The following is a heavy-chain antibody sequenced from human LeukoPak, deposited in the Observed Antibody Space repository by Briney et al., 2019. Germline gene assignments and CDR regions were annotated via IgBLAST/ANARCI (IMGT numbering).Heavy chain of an antibody. D-gene: IGHD1-26*01. CDR2: ISSSSSTI. CDR3: ASSGSYFGY. V-gene: IGHV3-48*04. J-gene: IGHJ4*02. Sequence: PGGSLRLSCAVSGFTFSSYSMNWVRQAPGKGLEWVSYISSSSSTIYYADSVKGRFTISRDNAKNSLYLQMNSLRAEDTAVYYCASSGSYFGYWGQGTLVTVSS. CDR1: GFTFSSYS.